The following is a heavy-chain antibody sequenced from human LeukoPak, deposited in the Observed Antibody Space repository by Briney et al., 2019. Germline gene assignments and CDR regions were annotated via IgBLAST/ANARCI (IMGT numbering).Heavy chain of an antibody. Sequence: SETLSLTCTVSGGSISSSSYYWGWIRQPPGKGLEWIGSIYYSGSTYYNPSLKSRVTISVDTSKNQFSLKLSSVTAADTAVYYCARGRPLEWPEPYYFDYWGQGTLVTVSS. J-gene: IGHJ4*02. V-gene: IGHV4-39*01. D-gene: IGHD3-3*01. CDR3: ARGRPLEWPEPYYFDY. CDR2: IYYSGST. CDR1: GGSISSSSYY.